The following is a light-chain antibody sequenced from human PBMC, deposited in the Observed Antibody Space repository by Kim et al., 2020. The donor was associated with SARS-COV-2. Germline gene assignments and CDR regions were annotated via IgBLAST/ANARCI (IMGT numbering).Light chain of an antibody. Sequence: PGQSVTISCTGTSSDVGCYKFVSWYQHHPGKAPKLIIYEGTQRPSGVPDRFSGSKSGNTASLTVSGLQADDEADYYCSSYTGSITVFGTGTKVTVL. CDR2: EGT. V-gene: IGLV2-8*01. CDR3: SSYTGSITV. J-gene: IGLJ1*01. CDR1: SSDVGCYKF.